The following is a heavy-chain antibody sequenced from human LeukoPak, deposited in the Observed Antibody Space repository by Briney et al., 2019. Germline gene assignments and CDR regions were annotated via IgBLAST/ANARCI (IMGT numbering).Heavy chain of an antibody. CDR3: ARWGCGGDCYYDAFDI. CDR1: GFTFSSYS. J-gene: IGHJ3*02. D-gene: IGHD2-21*01. CDR2: ISSSSSYI. Sequence: GGSLRLSCAASGFTFSSYSMNWVRQAPGKGLEWVSYISSSSSYIYYADSVKGRFTISRDNAKNSLYLQMNSLRAEDTAVYYCARWGCGGDCYYDAFDIWGQGTMVTVSS. V-gene: IGHV3-21*05.